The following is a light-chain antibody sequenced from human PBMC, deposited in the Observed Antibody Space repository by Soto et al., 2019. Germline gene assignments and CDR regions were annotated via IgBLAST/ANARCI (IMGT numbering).Light chain of an antibody. CDR1: QSISSY. CDR2: AAS. CDR3: QQSYSTPPLT. V-gene: IGKV1-39*01. Sequence: DIQMTQSPSSLSASVGDRVTITCRASQSISSYLNWYQQKPGKAPKLLIYAASSLQSGVPSRFSGSGSGTDFTLTISSLQPEDFATYYCQQSYSTPPLTFGQGTKGDIK. J-gene: IGKJ1*01.